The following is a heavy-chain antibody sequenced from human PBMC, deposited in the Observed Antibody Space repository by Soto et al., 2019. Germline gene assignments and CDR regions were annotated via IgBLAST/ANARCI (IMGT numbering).Heavy chain of an antibody. D-gene: IGHD2-2*01. CDR3: ARGSADCISPSCYRAPLDY. Sequence: QVQLVQSGAEVKKPGASVKVSCKASGYTFTSYGISWVRQAPGQGLEWMGWISAYNGNTNYAQKLQGRVTMTTDTSTSTAYIELRRLRSDDTAVYYCARGSADCISPSCYRAPLDYWGQGTLVTVSS. J-gene: IGHJ4*02. CDR2: ISAYNGNT. CDR1: GYTFTSYG. V-gene: IGHV1-18*01.